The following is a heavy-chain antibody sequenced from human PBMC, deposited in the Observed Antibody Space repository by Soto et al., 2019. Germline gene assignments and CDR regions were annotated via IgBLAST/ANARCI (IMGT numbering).Heavy chain of an antibody. CDR2: MSYDGTNK. D-gene: IGHD2-2*03. CDR1: GFTFGSYA. CDR3: ARGGYCNTTSCYRYGMDV. V-gene: IGHV3-30-3*01. Sequence: GGSLRLSCAASGFTFGSYAMHWVRQAPGKGLEWVALMSYDGTNKYYADSVKGRFTTSRDSSKNTLNLQMNSLRAEDTAVYYCARGGYCNTTSCYRYGMDVWGQGTTVTVSS. J-gene: IGHJ6*02.